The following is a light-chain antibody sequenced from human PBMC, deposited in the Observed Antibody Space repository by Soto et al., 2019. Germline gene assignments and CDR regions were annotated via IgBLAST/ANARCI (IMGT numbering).Light chain of an antibody. CDR3: QHRAAWPIT. J-gene: IGKJ4*01. CDR1: QSVRSH. CDR2: DAS. V-gene: IGKV3-11*01. Sequence: EIVLTQSPATLSLPPGERATLSCRASQSVRSHLVWYQQRPGRAPRLLIYDASSRATDIPARFSGSGSGTDFPLTISSLEPEDFAVYYCQHRAAWPITFGGGTKVEIK.